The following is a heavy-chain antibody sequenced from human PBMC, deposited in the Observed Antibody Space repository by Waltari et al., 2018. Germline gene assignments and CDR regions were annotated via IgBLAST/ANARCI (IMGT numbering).Heavy chain of an antibody. CDR2: INHSGST. CDR3: ASITMVRGGSI. CDR1: GGSFSGYY. J-gene: IGHJ4*02. D-gene: IGHD3-10*01. Sequence: QVQLQQWGAGLLKPSETLSLTCAVYGGSFSGYYWSWIRQPPGKGLEWIGEINHSGSTNYNPSLKSRVTISVDTSKNQFSLKLSAVTAADTAVYYCASITMVRGGSIWGQGTLVTVSS. V-gene: IGHV4-34*01.